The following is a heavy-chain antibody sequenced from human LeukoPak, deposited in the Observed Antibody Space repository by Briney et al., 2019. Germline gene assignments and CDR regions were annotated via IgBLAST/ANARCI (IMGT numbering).Heavy chain of an antibody. Sequence: GGSLRLSCAASGFTFSSYAMSWVRQAPGKGLEWVSAISGSGGSTYYADSVKGRFTISRDNSKNTLYLQMNSLRAEDTAVYYCAKDRGGQWLAQNWFDPWGQGTLVTVSS. CDR3: AKDRGGQWLAQNWFDP. V-gene: IGHV3-23*01. J-gene: IGHJ5*02. CDR2: ISGSGGST. CDR1: GFTFSSYA. D-gene: IGHD6-19*01.